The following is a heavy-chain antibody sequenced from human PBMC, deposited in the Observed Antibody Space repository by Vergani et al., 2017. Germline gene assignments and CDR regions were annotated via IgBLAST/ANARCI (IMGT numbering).Heavy chain of an antibody. V-gene: IGHV3-43*02. Sequence: EVQLVESGGGVVQPGGSLRLSCAASGFTFDDYAMHWVRQAPGKGLEWVSLISGDGGSTYYADSVKGRFTISRDNSKNSLYLQMNSLRTEDTALYYCAKDHGPATAYWPRYYYYGMDVWGQGP. D-gene: IGHD2-21*02. CDR3: AKDHGPATAYWPRYYYYGMDV. J-gene: IGHJ6*02. CDR2: ISGDGGST. CDR1: GFTFDDYA.